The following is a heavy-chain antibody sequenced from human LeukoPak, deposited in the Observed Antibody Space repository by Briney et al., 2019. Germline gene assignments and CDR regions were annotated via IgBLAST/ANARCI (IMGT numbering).Heavy chain of an antibody. CDR1: RFTFSSYE. D-gene: IGHD3-22*01. CDR3: ARGGGRGDYNERYYFDY. V-gene: IGHV3-48*03. CDR2: ISSSGSTI. J-gene: IGHJ4*02. Sequence: GGSLRLSCAASRFTFSSYEMNWVRQAPGKGLEWVSYISSSGSTIFYSDSVKGRFTISRDNAKNSLHLQMNSLTAEDTAVYYCARGGGRGDYNERYYFDYWGQGTLVTVSS.